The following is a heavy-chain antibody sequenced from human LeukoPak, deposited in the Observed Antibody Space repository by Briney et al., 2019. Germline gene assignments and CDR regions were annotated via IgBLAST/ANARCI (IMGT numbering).Heavy chain of an antibody. J-gene: IGHJ4*02. CDR3: ARDGGHYDILTGLDY. CDR1: GYTFTSYG. CDR2: ISAYNGNT. Sequence: ASVKVSFKASGYTFTSYGISWVRQAPGQGLEWMGWISAYNGNTNYAQKLQGRVTMTTDTSTSTAYMELRSLRSDDTAVYYCARDGGHYDILTGLDYWGQGTLVTVSS. V-gene: IGHV1-18*04. D-gene: IGHD3-9*01.